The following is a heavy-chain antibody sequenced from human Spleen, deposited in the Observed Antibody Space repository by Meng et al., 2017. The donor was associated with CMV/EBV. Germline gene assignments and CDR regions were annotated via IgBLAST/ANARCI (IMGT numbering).Heavy chain of an antibody. CDR3: AREGYYDNTAFDP. Sequence: QWQLQQWGAGLWNPPATLSLTCAVYGGAFSGYYWSWIRHPPGKGLEWIGEINHSGSTNYNPSLKSRVTISIDTSKNQFSLKLRSVTAADTAVYFCAREGYYDNTAFDPWGQGTLVTVSS. J-gene: IGHJ5*02. V-gene: IGHV4-34*01. CDR2: INHSGST. D-gene: IGHD3-16*01. CDR1: GGAFSGYY.